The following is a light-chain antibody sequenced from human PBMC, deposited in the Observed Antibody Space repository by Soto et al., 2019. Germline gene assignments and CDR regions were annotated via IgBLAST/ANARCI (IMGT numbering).Light chain of an antibody. CDR3: LLYSGGYV. J-gene: IGLJ1*01. V-gene: IGLV7-46*01. Sequence: QAVVTQEPSLTVSPGGTVTLTCGSSTGAVATGHYAYWFHQKPGQAPQPLIYDTYNRFSWTPARFSGSLLGGKAALTLSGAQPEDEADYYCLLYSGGYVFGPGTKVTVL. CDR1: TGAVATGHY. CDR2: DTY.